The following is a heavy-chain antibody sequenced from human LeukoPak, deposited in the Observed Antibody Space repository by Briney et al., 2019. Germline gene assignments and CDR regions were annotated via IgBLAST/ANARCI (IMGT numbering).Heavy chain of an antibody. D-gene: IGHD3-16*01. J-gene: IGHJ5*02. CDR3: ARGPFTGGWFDP. V-gene: IGHV4-59*01. CDR1: GGSISSYY. Sequence: PSETLSLTCTVSGGSISSYYWSWIRQPPGKGLEWIGYIYYSGSTNYNPSLKSRVTISVDTSKNQFSLKLSSVTAADTAVYYCARGPFTGGWFDPWGQGTLVTVSS. CDR2: IYYSGST.